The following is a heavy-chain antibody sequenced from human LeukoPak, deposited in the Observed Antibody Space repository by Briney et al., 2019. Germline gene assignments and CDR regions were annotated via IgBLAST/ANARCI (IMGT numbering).Heavy chain of an antibody. J-gene: IGHJ3*02. Sequence: GEPLKISCKASGYTFTGDWIGWVRQMPGKGLEWMGIIYPGDSDTKYNAPFQGQVTISADKSISTAYLQWGSLKASDTATYYCARPRIVGAHDAFDIWGQGTMVTVSS. CDR3: ARPRIVGAHDAFDI. CDR1: GYTFTGDW. CDR2: IYPGDSDT. D-gene: IGHD1-26*01. V-gene: IGHV5-51*01.